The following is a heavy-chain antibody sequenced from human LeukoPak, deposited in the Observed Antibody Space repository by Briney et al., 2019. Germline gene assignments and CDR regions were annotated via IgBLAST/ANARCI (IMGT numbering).Heavy chain of an antibody. CDR3: AKPRYSSSWSFDS. CDR1: GFTFSSYG. V-gene: IGHV3-30*18. D-gene: IGHD6-13*01. CDR2: ISYDGSNK. Sequence: PGRALRLSCAASGFTFSSYGMHWVRQAPGKGLEWVAVISYDGSNKYYADSVKGRFTISRDNSKNTLYLQMNSLRAEDTAVYYCAKPRYSSSWSFDSWGQGTLVTVSS. J-gene: IGHJ4*02.